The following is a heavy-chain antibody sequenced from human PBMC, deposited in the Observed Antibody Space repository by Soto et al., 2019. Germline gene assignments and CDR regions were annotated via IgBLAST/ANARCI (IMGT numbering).Heavy chain of an antibody. CDR3: AKVYSLYYFDY. V-gene: IGHV3-23*01. J-gene: IGHJ4*02. CDR1: GFTFSSYA. Sequence: EVQQLESGGGLVQPGGSLRLSCAASGFTFSSYAMSWVRQAPGKGLEWVSGISGRGGTTYYADSVKGRFTISRDNSKNTLYLQMNSLRADDTAVYYCAKVYSLYYFDYWGQGTLVTVSS. D-gene: IGHD2-15*01. CDR2: ISGRGGTT.